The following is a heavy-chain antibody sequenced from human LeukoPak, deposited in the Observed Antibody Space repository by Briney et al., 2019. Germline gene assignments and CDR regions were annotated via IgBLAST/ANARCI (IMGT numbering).Heavy chain of an antibody. V-gene: IGHV1-18*01. CDR1: GGTFSSYG. J-gene: IGHJ4*02. CDR2: ISAYNGNT. D-gene: IGHD2-2*02. CDR3: ARDPGYCCSSSFYRGDF. Sequence: ASVKVSCKASGGTFSSYGISWVRQAPGQGLEWMGWISAYNGNTNYAQKLQGRVTMTTDTSTSTAYMELRSLRSDDTAVYYCARDPGYCCSSSFYRGDFWGQGTLVTVSS.